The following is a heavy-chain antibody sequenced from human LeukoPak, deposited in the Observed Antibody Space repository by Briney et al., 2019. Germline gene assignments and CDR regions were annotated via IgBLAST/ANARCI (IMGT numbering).Heavy chain of an antibody. Sequence: PGRSLRLSCAASGFTSSSYAMHWVRQAPGKGLEWVAVISYDGSNKYYADSVKGRFTISRDNSKNTLYLQMNSLRAEDTAVYYCARDPGYSSSSFFDYWGQGTLVTVSS. J-gene: IGHJ4*02. CDR2: ISYDGSNK. CDR3: ARDPGYSSSSFFDY. D-gene: IGHD6-6*01. CDR1: GFTSSSYA. V-gene: IGHV3-30-3*01.